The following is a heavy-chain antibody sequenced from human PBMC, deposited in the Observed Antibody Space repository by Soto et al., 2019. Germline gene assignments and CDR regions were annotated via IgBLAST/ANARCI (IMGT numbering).Heavy chain of an antibody. V-gene: IGHV4-4*02. Sequence: QVQLQESGPGLVEPTGTLSLTCAVSSGTVSRSNWWTWVRQPLGKGLEWIGEINQSGSPNYNPSLRSRVTIDVDKSKSQFFLKLSSATAADTVIYYCAGLGMVASHREFDPWGQGTLVTVSS. CDR1: SGTVSRSNW. D-gene: IGHD2-15*01. J-gene: IGHJ5*02. CDR3: AGLGMVASHREFDP. CDR2: INQSGSP.